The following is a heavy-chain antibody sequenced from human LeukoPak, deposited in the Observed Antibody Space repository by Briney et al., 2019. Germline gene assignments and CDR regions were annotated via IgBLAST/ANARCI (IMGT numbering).Heavy chain of an antibody. J-gene: IGHJ4*02. Sequence: PSETLSLTCTVSGGSISSGSYYWSWIRQPAGKGLEWIGSVYYSGSTHYNPSLKSRVTISADTSKNQFSLKLSSVTAADTAVYYCARELLLQEAYYYESSGYYFDYWGQGTLVTVSS. CDR2: VYYSGST. CDR3: ARELLLQEAYYYESSGYYFDY. CDR1: GGSISSGSYY. V-gene: IGHV4-39*07. D-gene: IGHD3-22*01.